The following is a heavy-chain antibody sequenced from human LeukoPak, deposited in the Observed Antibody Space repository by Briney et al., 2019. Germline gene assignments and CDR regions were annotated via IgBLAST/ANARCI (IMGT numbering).Heavy chain of an antibody. CDR3: ARSLNWNYQLGYYFDY. CDR1: GGTFSSYA. D-gene: IGHD1-7*01. CDR2: IIPIFGTA. V-gene: IGHV1-69*05. Sequence: SVNVSCKASGGTFSSYAISWVRPAPGQGLEWMGGIIPIFGTANFAQKFQGRVTITTDESTSTAYMELSSLRSEDTAVYYCARSLNWNYQLGYYFDYWGQGTLVTVSS. J-gene: IGHJ4*02.